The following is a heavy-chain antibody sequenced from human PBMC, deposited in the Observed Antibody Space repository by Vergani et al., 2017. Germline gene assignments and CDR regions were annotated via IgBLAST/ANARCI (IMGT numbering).Heavy chain of an antibody. CDR2: IYYSGST. CDR3: ARAVAASIDY. Sequence: QVQLVESGGGLVKPGGSLRLSCAASGFTFSDYYMSWIRQAPGKGLEWIGSIYYSGSTYYNPSLKSRVTISVDTSKNQFSLKLSSVTAADTAVYYCARAVAASIDYWGQGTLVTVSS. V-gene: IGHV4-38-2*01. J-gene: IGHJ4*02. CDR1: GFTFSDYY. D-gene: IGHD6-19*01.